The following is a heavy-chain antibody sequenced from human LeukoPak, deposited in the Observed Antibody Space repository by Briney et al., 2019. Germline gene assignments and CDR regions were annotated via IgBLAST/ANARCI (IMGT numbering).Heavy chain of an antibody. CDR3: AVVPYFYMDV. V-gene: IGHV3-74*01. Sequence: PGGSLRVSCAASGFTFSSHWMHWVRQAPGKGLVWVSHINGDGSSTDYADFVKGRFTISRDNAKNTVYLQMNSLRAEDTAVYYCAVVPYFYMDVWGKGTTVTISS. J-gene: IGHJ6*03. CDR2: INGDGSST. CDR1: GFTFSSHW. D-gene: IGHD2-2*01.